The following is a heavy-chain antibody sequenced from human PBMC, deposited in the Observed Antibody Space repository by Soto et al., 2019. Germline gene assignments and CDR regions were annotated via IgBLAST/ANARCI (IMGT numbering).Heavy chain of an antibody. CDR2: IYYSGNA. CDR1: GDSITSSSYF. Sequence: PSETLSLTCTVSGDSITSSSYFWGWIRQPPGKGLEWVGNIYYSGNANYNPSLKSRVTISVDRSKNQFSLKLSSVTAADTAVYYCARAHYGDYGYGMDVWGQGTTVTVSS. D-gene: IGHD4-17*01. J-gene: IGHJ6*02. V-gene: IGHV4-39*07. CDR3: ARAHYGDYGYGMDV.